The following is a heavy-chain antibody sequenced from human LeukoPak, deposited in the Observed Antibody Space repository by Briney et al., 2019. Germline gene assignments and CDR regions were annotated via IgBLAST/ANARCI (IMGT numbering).Heavy chain of an antibody. CDR3: ARDYSSSSLKSLLYYYMDV. D-gene: IGHD6-6*01. CDR2: INPNSGGT. V-gene: IGHV1-2*02. Sequence: ASVKVSCKASGGTFSSYAISWVRQAPGQGLEWMGWINPNSGGTNYAQKFQGRVTMTRDTSISTAYMELSRLRSDDTAVYYCARDYSSSSLKSLLYYYMDVWGKGTTVTVSS. CDR1: GGTFSSYA. J-gene: IGHJ6*03.